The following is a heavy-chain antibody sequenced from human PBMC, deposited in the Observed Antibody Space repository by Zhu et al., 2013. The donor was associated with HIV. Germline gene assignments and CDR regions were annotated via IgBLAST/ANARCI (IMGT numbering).Heavy chain of an antibody. J-gene: IGHJ6*02. CDR1: GGTFSSYA. CDR2: IIPIFGTA. V-gene: IGHV1-69*01. D-gene: IGHD2-2*01. CDR3: ARDRRRCSSTSCYGMDV. Sequence: QVQLVQSGAEVKKPGSSVKVSCKASGGTFSSYAISWVRQAPGQGLEWMGGIIPIFGTANYAQKFQGRVTITADESTSTAYMELSSLRSEDTAVYYCARDRRRCSSTSCYGMDVWGQGTTVTVSS.